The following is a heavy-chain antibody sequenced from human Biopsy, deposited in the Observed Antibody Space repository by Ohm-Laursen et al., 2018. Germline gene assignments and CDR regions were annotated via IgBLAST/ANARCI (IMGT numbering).Heavy chain of an antibody. V-gene: IGHV1-2*02. CDR2: ISPNSGGT. J-gene: IGHJ3*01. Sequence: GESLKISCKGSGYAVNDYFLHWLRQAPGQGPEWMGWISPNSGGTNYAQKFQGRVTMTTDTSTSTVYLELRRLISDDTAVYYCARDIMNRIAGLVARSDVFDVWGQGTLVTVSS. D-gene: IGHD3-16*01. CDR3: ARDIMNRIAGLVARSDVFDV. CDR1: GYAVNDYF.